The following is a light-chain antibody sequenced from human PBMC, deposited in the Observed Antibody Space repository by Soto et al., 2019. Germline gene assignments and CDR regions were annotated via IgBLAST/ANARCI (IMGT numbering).Light chain of an antibody. CDR2: ENN. CDR1: RSNIGNNY. J-gene: IGLJ3*02. Sequence: QSVLTKPPSVSAAPGQKVTISCSESRSNIGNNYVSWYQQIPETAPKLLIYENNKRPSGIPDLFSGSKSGTSATLGITGLQTGDEADYYYGTRDISLSLWVFGGGTKVTVL. V-gene: IGLV1-51*02. CDR3: GTRDISLSLWV.